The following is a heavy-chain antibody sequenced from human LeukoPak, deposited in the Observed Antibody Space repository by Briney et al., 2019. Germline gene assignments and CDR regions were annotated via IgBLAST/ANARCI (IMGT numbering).Heavy chain of an antibody. Sequence: GGSLRLSCAASGFTFSSYWMHWVRQAPGKGLVWVSRINSGGSSTSYADSVKGRFTISRDNAKNTLYLQMNSLRAEDTAVYYCTRDTLYCSGGYCYHDIWGQGTMVTVSS. CDR1: GFTFSSYW. CDR2: INSGGSST. V-gene: IGHV3-74*01. D-gene: IGHD2-15*01. J-gene: IGHJ3*02. CDR3: TRDTLYCSGGYCYHDI.